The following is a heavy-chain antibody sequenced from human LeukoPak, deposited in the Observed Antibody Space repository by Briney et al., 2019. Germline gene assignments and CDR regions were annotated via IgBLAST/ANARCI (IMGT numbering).Heavy chain of an antibody. CDR3: ATEIAVAGIRGFDY. CDR2: FDPEDGET. V-gene: IGHV1-24*01. Sequence: ASVKVSCTVSGYTLTGLSMHWVRQAPGKGLEWMGGFDPEDGETIYAQKFQGRVTMTEDTSTDTAYMELSSLRSEDTAVYYCATEIAVAGIRGFDYWGQGTLVTVSS. J-gene: IGHJ4*02. CDR1: GYTLTGLS. D-gene: IGHD6-19*01.